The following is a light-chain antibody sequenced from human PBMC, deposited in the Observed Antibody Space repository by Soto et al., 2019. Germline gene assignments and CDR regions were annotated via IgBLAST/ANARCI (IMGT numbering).Light chain of an antibody. CDR1: QSVSNSS. J-gene: IGKJ2*01. V-gene: IGKV3-20*01. Sequence: EIVLTQSPGTLSLSPGERATLSCRASQSVSNSSLAWYQQKPGQAPRLLIYGASSRATGIPDRFSGSGSGTDFTLTIAGLEPEDFAVYYCQQYGSSPYTFGQGTELEIK. CDR2: GAS. CDR3: QQYGSSPYT.